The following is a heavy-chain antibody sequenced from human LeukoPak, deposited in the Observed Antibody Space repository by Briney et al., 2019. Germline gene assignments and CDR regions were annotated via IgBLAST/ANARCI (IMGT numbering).Heavy chain of an antibody. CDR2: IYHSGST. D-gene: IGHD3-3*01. Sequence: RPSQTLSLTCAVSGGSISSGGYSWSWIRQPPGKGLEWIGYIYHSGSTYYNPSLKSRVTISVDRSKNQFSLKLSSVTAADTAVYYCARSANYYDFWSGYYRNDAFDIWGQGTMVTVSS. CDR3: ARSANYYDFWSGYYRNDAFDI. V-gene: IGHV4-30-2*01. J-gene: IGHJ3*02. CDR1: GGSISSGGYS.